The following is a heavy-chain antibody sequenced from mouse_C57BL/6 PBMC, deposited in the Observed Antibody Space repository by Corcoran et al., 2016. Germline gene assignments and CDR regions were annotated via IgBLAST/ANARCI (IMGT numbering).Heavy chain of an antibody. D-gene: IGHD1-1*01. CDR1: CYTFTSYG. Sequence: QFQLQQAGAELARPEASVKLSCKASCYTFTSYGISWVKQRTGQGLEWIGEIYPRSGNTYYNEKFKGKATLTADKSSSTAYMELRSLTSEDSAVYFCARQYYGSSQAWFAYWGQETLVTVSA. CDR2: IYPRSGNT. J-gene: IGHJ3*01. CDR3: ARQYYGSSQAWFAY. V-gene: IGHV1-81*01.